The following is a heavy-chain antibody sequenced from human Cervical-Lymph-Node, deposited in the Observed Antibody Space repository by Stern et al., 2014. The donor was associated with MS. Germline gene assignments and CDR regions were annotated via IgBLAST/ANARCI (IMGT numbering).Heavy chain of an antibody. CDR2: IYHSGTT. J-gene: IGHJ5*01. V-gene: IGHV4-4*09. CDR1: GGSLTGYY. Sequence: QLQLQESGPGLVKPSETLSLTCSVSGGSLTGYYCSWIRQSPGKGLEWIGYIYHSGTTQSHPSLKRGLTMSVDTSNNQFSLKLNSVTTEDTAVYYCARNRYPTTWFDSWGQGTLVIVSS. D-gene: IGHD1-1*01. CDR3: ARNRYPTTWFDS.